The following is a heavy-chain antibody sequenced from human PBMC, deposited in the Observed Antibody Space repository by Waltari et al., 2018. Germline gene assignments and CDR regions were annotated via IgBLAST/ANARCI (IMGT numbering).Heavy chain of an antibody. D-gene: IGHD6-6*01. Sequence: QVQLVQSGAEVKKPGSSVTVSCKASGGTFSSYAISWVRQAPGQGREWMGRIIPIFGTANYAQKFQGRVTITADKSTSTAYMELSSLRSEDTAVYYCARDKRQKYSSSSDAFDIWGQGTMVTVSS. CDR1: GGTFSSYA. CDR2: IIPIFGTA. J-gene: IGHJ3*02. V-gene: IGHV1-69*08. CDR3: ARDKRQKYSSSSDAFDI.